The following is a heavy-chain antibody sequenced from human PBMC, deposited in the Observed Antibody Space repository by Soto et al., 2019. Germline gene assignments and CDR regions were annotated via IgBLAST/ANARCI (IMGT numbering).Heavy chain of an antibody. V-gene: IGHV3-30*18. J-gene: IGHJ6*02. CDR3: AKILQLGDSAYYYYGMDV. CDR2: ISYDGNNK. D-gene: IGHD2-21*02. CDR1: GFTFSSYG. Sequence: QVQLVESGGGVVQPGRSLRLSCAASGFTFSSYGMHWVRQAPGKGLEWVAVISYDGNNKYYADSVKGRFTISRDNSKNTLYLQMNSLRAEDTAVYYCAKILQLGDSAYYYYGMDVWGQGTTVTVSS.